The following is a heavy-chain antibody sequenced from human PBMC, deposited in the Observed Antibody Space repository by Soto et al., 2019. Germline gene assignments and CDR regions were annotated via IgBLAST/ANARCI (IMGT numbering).Heavy chain of an antibody. CDR3: ARHPVSGSYAYYYGMDV. V-gene: IGHV1-69*12. CDR2: IIPIFGTA. CDR1: GGTFSSYA. Sequence: QVQLVQSGAEVKKPGSSVKVSCKASGGTFSSYAISWVRQAPGQGLEWMGGIIPIFGTANYAQKCQGRVTINADESTSTAYMELSSLRSEDTAVYYCARHPVSGSYAYYYGMDVWGQGTTVTVSS. D-gene: IGHD1-26*01. J-gene: IGHJ6*02.